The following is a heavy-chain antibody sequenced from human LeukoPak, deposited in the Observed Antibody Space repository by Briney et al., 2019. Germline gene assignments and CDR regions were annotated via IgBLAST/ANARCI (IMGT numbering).Heavy chain of an antibody. D-gene: IGHD6-13*01. CDR2: ISGSGGST. CDR3: ARVYSSSWFFDF. V-gene: IGHV3-23*01. Sequence: GGSLRLSCAASGFTFSSYAMSWVRQAPGKGLEWVSAISGSGGSTYYADSVKGRFTISRDNAKNSLYLQMNSLSAEDTAVYYCARVYSSSWFFDFWGQGTLVTVSS. CDR1: GFTFSSYA. J-gene: IGHJ4*02.